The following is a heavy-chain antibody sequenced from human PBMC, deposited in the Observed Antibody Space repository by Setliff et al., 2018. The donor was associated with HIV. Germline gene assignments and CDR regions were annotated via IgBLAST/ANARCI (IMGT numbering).Heavy chain of an antibody. CDR3: TRAQIAAPRPFDF. J-gene: IGHJ4*02. D-gene: IGHD2-21*01. CDR1: GGTSSGYY. Sequence: SSETLSLTCAVYGGTSSGYYWTWIRQSPERGLEWIGEINHKGVTNYSPSLLRRATVSADTSKNQFSLRLSSVTAADTALYFCTRAQIAAPRPFDFWGQGTLVTVSS. CDR2: INHKGVT. V-gene: IGHV4-34*08.